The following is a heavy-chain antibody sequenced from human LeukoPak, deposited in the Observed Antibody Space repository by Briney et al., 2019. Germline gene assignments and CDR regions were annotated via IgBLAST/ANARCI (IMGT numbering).Heavy chain of an antibody. CDR3: ASPPFGCSSTSCYGY. V-gene: IGHV3-21*01. CDR2: ISSSSSYI. J-gene: IGHJ4*02. D-gene: IGHD2-2*01. Sequence: GGSLRLSCAASGFTFSSYSMNWVRQAPGKGLEWVSSISSSSSYIYYADSVKGRFSISRDNAKSSLYLQMNSLRAEDTAVYYCASPPFGCSSTSCYGYWGQGTLVSVSS. CDR1: GFTFSSYS.